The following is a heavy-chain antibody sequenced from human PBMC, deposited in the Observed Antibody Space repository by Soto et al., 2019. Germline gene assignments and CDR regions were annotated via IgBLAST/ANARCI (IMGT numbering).Heavy chain of an antibody. CDR2: ISSSSSYI. CDR1: GFTFSSYS. Sequence: GGSLRLSCAASGFTFSSYSMNWVRQAPGKGLEWVSSISSSSSYIYYADSVKGRFTISRDNAKNSLYLQMNSLRAEDTAVYYCARDLPSNWGSPFDYWGQGTLVTVSS. CDR3: ARDLPSNWGSPFDY. V-gene: IGHV3-21*01. D-gene: IGHD7-27*01. J-gene: IGHJ4*02.